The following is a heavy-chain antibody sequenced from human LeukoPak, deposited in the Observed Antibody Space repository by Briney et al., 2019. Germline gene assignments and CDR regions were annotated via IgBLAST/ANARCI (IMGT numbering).Heavy chain of an antibody. Sequence: GGSLRLSCAASGFTVSSNYMSWVRQAPGKGLQWVSVIYSGGSTYYADSVKGRFTISRDNSKNTLYLQMNSLRAEDTAVYYCASRATVTTDRFWFDPWGQGTLVTVSS. CDR1: GFTVSSNY. V-gene: IGHV3-53*01. J-gene: IGHJ5*02. CDR3: ASRATVTTDRFWFDP. CDR2: IYSGGST. D-gene: IGHD4-11*01.